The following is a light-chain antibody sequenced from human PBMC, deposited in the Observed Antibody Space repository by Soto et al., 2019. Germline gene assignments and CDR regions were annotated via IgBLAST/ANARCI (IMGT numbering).Light chain of an antibody. CDR1: QSISSY. V-gene: IGKV3-11*01. J-gene: IGKJ5*01. CDR2: DAS. CDR3: HQRSNWIHT. Sequence: DIVLTQSPGTLSLSPGERATLSCRASQSISSYLAWYQQKPGQPPRLLIHDASNRATGIPARFSGSGSGTDFTLPISSREAEECAVYYCHQRSNWIHTFGQGTRLEIK.